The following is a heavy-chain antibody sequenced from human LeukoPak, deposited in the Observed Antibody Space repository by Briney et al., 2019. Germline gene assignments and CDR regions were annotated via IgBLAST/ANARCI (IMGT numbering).Heavy chain of an antibody. CDR2: ISGSGGST. V-gene: IGHV3-23*01. CDR3: AKEIVVVRGVIKIPNNCFDP. J-gene: IGHJ5*02. D-gene: IGHD3-10*01. CDR1: GFTFSSYA. Sequence: GGSLRLSCAASGFTFSSYAMSWVRQAPGKGLEWVSAISGSGGSTYYADSVKGRFTISRDNSKNTLYLQMNSLRAEDTAVYYCAKEIVVVRGVIKIPNNCFDPWGQGTLVTVSS.